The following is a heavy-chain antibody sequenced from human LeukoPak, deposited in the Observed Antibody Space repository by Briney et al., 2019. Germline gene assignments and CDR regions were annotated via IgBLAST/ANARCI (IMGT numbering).Heavy chain of an antibody. CDR1: GFTFSSYA. D-gene: IGHD6-13*01. V-gene: IGHV3-23*01. J-gene: IGHJ4*02. Sequence: GGSLRLSCAASGFTFSSYAMSWVRQAPGKGLEWVSAISGSGGSTYYADSVKGRFTISRDNAKNSLYLQMNSLRAEDTAVYYCARGYSSSWYYFDYWGQGTLVTVSS. CDR2: ISGSGGST. CDR3: ARGYSSSWYYFDY.